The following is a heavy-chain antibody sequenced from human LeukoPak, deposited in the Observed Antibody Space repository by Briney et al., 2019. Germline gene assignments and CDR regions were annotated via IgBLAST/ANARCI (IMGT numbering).Heavy chain of an antibody. CDR2: IYTSGST. CDR1: GGSISSYY. V-gene: IGHV4-4*07. J-gene: IGHJ5*02. D-gene: IGHD6-19*01. Sequence: SETLSLTCTVSGGSISSYYWSWIRQSPGKGLEWIGRIYTSGSTNYNPSLKSRVTISVDTSKNQFSLKLSSVTAADTAVHYCARSSSSGWGFRFDPWGQGTLVTVSS. CDR3: ARSSSSGWGFRFDP.